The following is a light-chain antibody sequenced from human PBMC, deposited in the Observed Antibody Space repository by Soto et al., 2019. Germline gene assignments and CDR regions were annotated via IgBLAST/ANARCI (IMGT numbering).Light chain of an antibody. CDR3: NSYTSSSAPYV. CDR2: EVS. V-gene: IGLV2-14*01. J-gene: IGLJ1*01. Sequence: QSALTQPASVSGSPGQSITIFCTGTSXDVGGYRYVSWFQHHPGKAPKVIIYEVSNRASGVSNRFSGSKSGNTAFLTISGLQAEDEADYYCNSYTSSSAPYVFGTGTKVTVL. CDR1: SXDVGGYRY.